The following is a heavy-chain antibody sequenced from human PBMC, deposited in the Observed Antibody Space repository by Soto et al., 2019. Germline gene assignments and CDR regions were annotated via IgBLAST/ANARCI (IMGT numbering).Heavy chain of an antibody. D-gene: IGHD5-18*01. CDR3: ARDGGYSYGFGLDY. V-gene: IGHV1-3*01. CDR1: GYTFTDYA. Sequence: QVQLVQSGAEVKKPGASVKVSCKASGYTFTDYAMHWVRQAPGQRLEWMGWMNAGNGNTKYSQKFQDRVTITRDAYARTAYMELSSLTSEDTAVYYCARDGGYSYGFGLDYWGQGTLVTVSS. CDR2: MNAGNGNT. J-gene: IGHJ4*02.